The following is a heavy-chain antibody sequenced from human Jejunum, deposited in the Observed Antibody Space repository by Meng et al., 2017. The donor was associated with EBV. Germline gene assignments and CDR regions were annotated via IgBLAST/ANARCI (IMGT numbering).Heavy chain of an antibody. Sequence: GQWLPAGAKMKKAGGTVKISCKGSGYIFSDYDIHWVRQAPGEGLEWMGLVDPQDDETLYAEKFQGRGTITADTSPDTAYMELSSLRSEDTDIYYCALVPRARFNYVDPWGQGTLVTVSS. D-gene: IGHD1-1*01. CDR1: GYIFSDYD. CDR2: VDPQDDET. J-gene: IGHJ5*02. CDR3: ALVPRARFNYVDP. V-gene: IGHV1-69-2*01.